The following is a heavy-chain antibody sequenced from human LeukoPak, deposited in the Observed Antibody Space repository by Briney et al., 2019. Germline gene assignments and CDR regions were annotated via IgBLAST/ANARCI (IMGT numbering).Heavy chain of an antibody. CDR1: GGSISSGDYY. J-gene: IGHJ5*02. D-gene: IGHD3-10*01. CDR3: ARSLLSAGSGSYGFDP. V-gene: IGHV4-30-4*01. CDR2: IYYSGST. Sequence: SETLSLTCSVSGGSISSGDYYWSWIPQPPGKGLEWIGPIYYSGSTHQNPSLKSRVTISVDTSKNQFSLKLSSVTATDTAVYYCARSLLSAGSGSYGFDPWGQGTLVTVSS.